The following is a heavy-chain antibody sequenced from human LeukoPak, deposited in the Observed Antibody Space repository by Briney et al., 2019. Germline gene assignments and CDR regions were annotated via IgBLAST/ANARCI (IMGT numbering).Heavy chain of an antibody. J-gene: IGHJ6*02. D-gene: IGHD2-15*01. Sequence: SETLSLTCTVSGGSISSGDYYWSWIRQPPGKGLEGIGYIYYSGSTYYNPSLKSRVTISVDTSKNQFSLKLSSVTPAAPAVYSCARIVVVVAATRDFHGMAVCGQGTTATASS. CDR3: ARIVVVVAATRDFHGMAV. V-gene: IGHV4-30-4*01. CDR1: GGSISSGDYY. CDR2: IYYSGST.